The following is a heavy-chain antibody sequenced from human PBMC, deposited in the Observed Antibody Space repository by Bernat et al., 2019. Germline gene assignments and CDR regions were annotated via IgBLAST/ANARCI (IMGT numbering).Heavy chain of an antibody. Sequence: EVQLVESGGGLVQPGGSLRLSCAASGFTFSSYSMNWVRQAPGKGLEWASYISSSSTTIYYAYSVKGRFTISRDNAKTSLYLQMNSLRAEDTAVYYCARDFPTGYSGYDYYYYGMDVWGQGTTVTVSS. J-gene: IGHJ6*02. V-gene: IGHV3-48*01. D-gene: IGHD5-12*01. CDR3: ARDFPTGYSGYDYYYYGMDV. CDR1: GFTFSSYS. CDR2: ISSSSTTI.